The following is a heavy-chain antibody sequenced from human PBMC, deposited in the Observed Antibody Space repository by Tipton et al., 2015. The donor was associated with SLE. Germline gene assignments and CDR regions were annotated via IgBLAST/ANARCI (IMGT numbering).Heavy chain of an antibody. CDR2: ISYDGSNK. D-gene: IGHD2-15*01. CDR1: GFTFSSYA. Sequence: SLRLSCAASGFTFSSYAMHWVRQAPGKGLEWVAVISYDGSNKYYADSVKGRFTISRDNSKNTLYLQMNSLRAEDTAVYYCARDAAPSVVVVAARVALYFQHWGQGTLVTVSS. J-gene: IGHJ1*01. CDR3: ARDAAPSVVVVAARVALYFQH. V-gene: IGHV3-30*04.